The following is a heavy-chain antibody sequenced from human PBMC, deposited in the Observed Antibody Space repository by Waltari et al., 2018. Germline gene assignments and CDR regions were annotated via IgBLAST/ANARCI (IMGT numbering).Heavy chain of an antibody. D-gene: IGHD1-20*01. CDR1: GFTFSTFS. CDR2: ISGSRSYI. V-gene: IGHV3-21*01. J-gene: IGHJ6*02. Sequence: EVQLVESGGGLVKPGGSLRLSCAASGFTFSTFSMNWVRQAPGKGLEWVSSISGSRSYIFYSDSVNGRFTISRDNVKNSLYLQMNSLRAEDTAVYYCAKDRVTGTPHYYYYYYGMDVWGQGTTVTVSS. CDR3: AKDRVTGTPHYYYYYYGMDV.